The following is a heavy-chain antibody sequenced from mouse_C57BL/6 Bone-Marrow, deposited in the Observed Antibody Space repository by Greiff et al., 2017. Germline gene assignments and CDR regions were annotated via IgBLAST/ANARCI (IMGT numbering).Heavy chain of an antibody. D-gene: IGHD1-1*02. CDR2: IDPSDSET. V-gene: IGHV1-52*01. CDR3: AREAGTRWYFDY. Sequence: VKLQQPGAELVRPGSSVKLSCKASGYTFTSYWMHWVKQRPIQGLEWIGNIDPSDSETHYNQKFKDKATLTVDKSSSTAYMQLSSLTSEDSAVYYCAREAGTRWYFDYWGQGTTLTVSS. J-gene: IGHJ2*01. CDR1: GYTFTSYW.